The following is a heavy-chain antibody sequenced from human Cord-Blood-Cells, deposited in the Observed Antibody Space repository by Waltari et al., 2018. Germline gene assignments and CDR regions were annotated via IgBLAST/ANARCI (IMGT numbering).Heavy chain of an antibody. Sequence: VKLQQWGAGLLKPSETLSPTGAVDGVSFSGSYWSCIRQPPGEGLEWIGEIKHSGSTNYNPSLKSRVTISVDTSKNQFSLKLSSVTAADTAVYYCAREPLTGDTGDWYFDLWGRGTLVTVSS. CDR2: IKHSGST. V-gene: IGHV4-34*01. J-gene: IGHJ2*01. CDR3: AREPLTGDTGDWYFDL. D-gene: IGHD5-18*01. CDR1: GVSFSGSY.